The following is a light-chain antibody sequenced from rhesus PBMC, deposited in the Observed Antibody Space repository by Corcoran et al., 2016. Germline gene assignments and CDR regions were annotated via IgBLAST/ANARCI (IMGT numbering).Light chain of an antibody. CDR2: RES. CDR1: QGISNW. CDR3: QQHDNSPPT. J-gene: IGKJ1*01. V-gene: IGKV1-69*01. Sequence: DIQMTQSPSSLSASVGDRVTITCRASQGISNWLAWYQQKPGKAPKLLIYRESNLETGVPSRFSGSGSVTDFTLTISSLQPEDIATYYCQQHDNSPPTFGQGTKVEIK.